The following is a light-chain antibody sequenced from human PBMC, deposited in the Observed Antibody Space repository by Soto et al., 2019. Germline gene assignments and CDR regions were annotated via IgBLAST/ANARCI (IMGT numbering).Light chain of an antibody. V-gene: IGKV1-5*03. CDR3: QQYNSYVT. J-gene: IGKJ1*01. CDR1: QSISSW. CDR2: KAP. Sequence: DIQMTQSPSTLSASVGDRVTITCRASQSISSWLAWYQQKPWKAPKLLIYKAPSLESGAPSRFSRSGSGTEFTLTISSLQPDDFATYYCQQYNSYVTFGQGTKVEIK.